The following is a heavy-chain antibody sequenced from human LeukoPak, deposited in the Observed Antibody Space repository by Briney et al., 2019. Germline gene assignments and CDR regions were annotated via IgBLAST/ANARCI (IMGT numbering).Heavy chain of an antibody. J-gene: IGHJ6*03. V-gene: IGHV4-34*01. Sequence: SETLSLTCAVYGGSFSGYYWSWIRQPPGKGLEWIGEINHSGSANYNPSLKSRVTISVDKSKNQFSLKLSSVTAADTAVYYCAREYRGYYYYYMDVWGKGTTVTISS. CDR3: AREYRGYYYYYMDV. CDR1: GGSFSGYY. D-gene: IGHD1-14*01. CDR2: INHSGSA.